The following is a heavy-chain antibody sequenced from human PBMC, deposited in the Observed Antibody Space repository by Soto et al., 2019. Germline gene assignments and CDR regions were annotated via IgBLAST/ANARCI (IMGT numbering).Heavy chain of an antibody. V-gene: IGHV3-9*01. CDR3: AKTHGGMATTYFDY. CDR1: GLNFVDYA. Sequence: PGGSLRLSCEASGLNFVDYAMHWVRQAPGKGLQWVSGISWNGNTIAYADSVKGRFIISRDNAKNSLFLQMNSLRPDDTAFYYCAKTHGGMATTYFDYLGQGTLVTVSS. CDR2: ISWNGNTI. D-gene: IGHD5-12*01. J-gene: IGHJ4*02.